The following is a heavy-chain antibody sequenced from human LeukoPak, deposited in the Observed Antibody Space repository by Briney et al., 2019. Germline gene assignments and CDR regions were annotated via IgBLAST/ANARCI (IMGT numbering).Heavy chain of an antibody. J-gene: IGHJ3*02. CDR3: AKPDWAFSWRYSYGLDAFDI. D-gene: IGHD5-18*01. Sequence: PGGSLRLSCAASGFTFSSYGMSWVRQAPGKGLEWVSAISGSGGSTYYADSVKGRFTISRDNSKNTLYLQMNSLRAEDTAVYYCAKPDWAFSWRYSYGLDAFDIWGQGTMVTVSS. CDR1: GFTFSSYG. V-gene: IGHV3-23*01. CDR2: ISGSGGST.